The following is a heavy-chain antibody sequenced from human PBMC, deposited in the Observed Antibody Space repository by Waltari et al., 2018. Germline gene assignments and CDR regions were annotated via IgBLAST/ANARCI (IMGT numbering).Heavy chain of an antibody. D-gene: IGHD4-17*01. CDR3: ARDSAAVTHIGSGFDH. J-gene: IGHJ4*02. Sequence: QVQLVESGGGVVQPGRTLRLACGASGFIFSSYAMHWVRQAPGKGLEWVAVISHDGGNKYYTDSVKGRFTISRDNSKNTVYLQMNSLRPEDTAVYYCARDSAAVTHIGSGFDHWGQGTLVTVSS. V-gene: IGHV3-30-3*01. CDR1: GFIFSSYA. CDR2: ISHDGGNK.